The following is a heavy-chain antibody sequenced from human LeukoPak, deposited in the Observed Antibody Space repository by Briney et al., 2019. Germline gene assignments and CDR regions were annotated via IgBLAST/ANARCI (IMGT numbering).Heavy chain of an antibody. CDR2: ISTYNGNT. J-gene: IGHJ5*02. D-gene: IGHD4-17*01. CDR1: GYTFTNYA. V-gene: IGHV1-18*01. Sequence: ASVKVSCKASGYTFTNYAMSWVRQAPGQGLDWMEWISTYNGNTNYAQKLQDRVTMTTDTSTSTAYMELRSLRYDDTAVYYCARDSGYGDYVGNPWGQGTLVTVSS. CDR3: ARDSGYGDYVGNP.